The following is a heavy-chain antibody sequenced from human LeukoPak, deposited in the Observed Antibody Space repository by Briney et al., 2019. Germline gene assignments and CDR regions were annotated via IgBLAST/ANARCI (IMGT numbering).Heavy chain of an antibody. D-gene: IGHD3-10*01. CDR2: MNPKSGNT. J-gene: IGHJ4*02. CDR1: GYTFTNYD. CDR3: AREGGPMVRAGRFDY. Sequence: ASVKVSCKASGYTFTNYDINWVRQATGQGPEWMGWMNPKSGNTGYAQKFQGRVTMTRNTSISTAYMELSSLRSDDTAVYYCAREGGPMVRAGRFDYWGQGTLVTVSS. V-gene: IGHV1-8*01.